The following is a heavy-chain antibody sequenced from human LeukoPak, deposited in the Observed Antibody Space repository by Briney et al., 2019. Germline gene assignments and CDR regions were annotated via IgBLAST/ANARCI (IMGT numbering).Heavy chain of an antibody. Sequence: GGSLRLSCAAFGFTFSSLWMSWVRQAPGKGLEWVANINQDGRETYYVDSMKGRFTISRDNAKNSLYLQMNSLRAEDTAVYFCGSPRRGYWGQGILVTVSS. V-gene: IGHV3-7*01. J-gene: IGHJ4*02. CDR2: INQDGRET. CDR1: GFTFSSLW. CDR3: GSPRRGY.